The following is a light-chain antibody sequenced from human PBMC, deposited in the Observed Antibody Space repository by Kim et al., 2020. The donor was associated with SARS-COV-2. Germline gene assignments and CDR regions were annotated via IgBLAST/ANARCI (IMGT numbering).Light chain of an antibody. Sequence: ATINCKSSQSVFYSSNSKNYLAWYQQKPGQPPKLLIYWAATREFGVPDRFSGSGSGTDFTLTISSLQAEDVAVYYCQQYYSTPLTFGGGTKVEIK. J-gene: IGKJ4*01. CDR1: QSVFYSSNSKNY. V-gene: IGKV4-1*01. CDR2: WAA. CDR3: QQYYSTPLT.